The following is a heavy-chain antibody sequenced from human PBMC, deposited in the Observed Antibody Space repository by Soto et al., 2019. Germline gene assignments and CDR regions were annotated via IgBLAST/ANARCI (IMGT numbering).Heavy chain of an antibody. V-gene: IGHV4-59*01. CDR1: GGSISSYY. J-gene: IGHJ6*03. CDR3: ARAAGGYCSSTSCYRSGFYYYYMDV. D-gene: IGHD2-2*01. CDR2: IYYSGST. Sequence: PSETLSLTCTVSGGSISSYYWSWIRQPPGKGLEWIGYIYYSGSTNYNPSLKGRVTISVDTSKNQFSLKLSSVTAADTAVYYCARAAGGYCSSTSCYRSGFYYYYMDVWGKGTTVTVSS.